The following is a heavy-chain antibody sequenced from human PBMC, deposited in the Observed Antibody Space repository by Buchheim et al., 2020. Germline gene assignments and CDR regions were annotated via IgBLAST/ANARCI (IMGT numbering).Heavy chain of an antibody. J-gene: IGHJ6*02. V-gene: IGHV5-10-1*03. CDR1: GYRFTSYW. D-gene: IGHD3/OR15-3a*01. Sequence: EVQLVQSGAEVKKPGESLRISCKGSGYRFTSYWISWVRQIPGKGLEWMGRIDPSDSYTNYRPSFQGHVTILVDKSINTAYLQSRSLKASDTAMYYCAMAYDFWGGYPYYGMDVWGQGTT. CDR3: AMAYDFWGGYPYYGMDV. CDR2: IDPSDSYT.